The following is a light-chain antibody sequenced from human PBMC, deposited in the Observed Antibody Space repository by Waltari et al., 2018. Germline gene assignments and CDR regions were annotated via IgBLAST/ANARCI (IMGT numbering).Light chain of an antibody. CDR3: AAWDDSLSGVL. V-gene: IGLV1-47*01. CDR1: SSNIGSYY. CDR2: KNN. Sequence: QSVLTQPPSASGTPGQRVTISCSGSSSNIGSYYVNWYQQLPRTAPKLRISKNNQRPSGVPDRFSGSKSGTSASLAISGLRSEDEADYYCAAWDDSLSGVLFGGGTKLTVL. J-gene: IGLJ2*01.